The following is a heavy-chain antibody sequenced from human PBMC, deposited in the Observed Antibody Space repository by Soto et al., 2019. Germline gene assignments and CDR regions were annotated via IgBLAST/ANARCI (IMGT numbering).Heavy chain of an antibody. Sequence: GGSLRLSCAASGFTFSSYAMSWVRQAPGKGLEWVSAISGSGGSTYYADSVKGRFTISRDNSKNTLYLQMNSLRAEDTAVYYCAKDPYYYDSSGYSYYYYYGMDVWGQGTTVTVSS. V-gene: IGHV3-23*01. D-gene: IGHD3-22*01. CDR1: GFTFSSYA. CDR3: AKDPYYYDSSGYSYYYYYGMDV. J-gene: IGHJ6*02. CDR2: ISGSGGST.